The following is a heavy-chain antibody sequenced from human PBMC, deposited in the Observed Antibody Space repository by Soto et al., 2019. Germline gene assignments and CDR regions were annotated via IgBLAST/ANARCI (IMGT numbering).Heavy chain of an antibody. CDR1: WFSLSTSGVG. Sequence: SGRTPGNPTQTLTLTWTVSWFSLSTSGVGVGWIRQPPGKALEWLALIYWDDDKRYSPSLKSRLTITKDTSKNQVVLTMTNMDPVDTASYYCAHSETAAESWNDWGQGTLVTVSS. J-gene: IGHJ4*02. D-gene: IGHD1-1*01. CDR2: IYWDDDK. CDR3: AHSETAAESWND. V-gene: IGHV2-5*02.